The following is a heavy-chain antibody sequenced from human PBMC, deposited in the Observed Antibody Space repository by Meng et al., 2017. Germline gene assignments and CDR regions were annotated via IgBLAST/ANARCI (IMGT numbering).Heavy chain of an antibody. V-gene: IGHV4-30-2*01. CDR3: ARARTTNQSKSRNAYNWFDP. CDR1: VCFISSGGYS. Sequence: QLQLQESGSGLVKPSQTLSLTCADSVCFISSGGYSWGWVRQPSGKGLAWIGYIYHSGSTHYNPSLKSRVIMSVDTSKNQFSLKLYSVTAEDTAVYSCARARTTNQSKSRNAYNWFDPWGQGTLVTVSS. J-gene: IGHJ5*02. D-gene: IGHD1-14*01. CDR2: IYHSGST.